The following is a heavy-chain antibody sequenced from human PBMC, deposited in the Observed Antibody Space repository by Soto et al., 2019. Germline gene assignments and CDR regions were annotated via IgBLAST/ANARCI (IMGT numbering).Heavy chain of an antibody. V-gene: IGHV1-24*01. CDR3: ATVRCGGDCRFDY. D-gene: IGHD2-21*02. Sequence: ASVKVSCKASGYTFTNYDINWVRQAPGKGLEWMGGIDPDDGETIYAQKFQGRVTMTEDTSTDTAYMELSSLRSEDTAVYYCATVRCGGDCRFDYRGQGTLVTVSS. CDR2: IDPDDGET. CDR1: GYTFTNYD. J-gene: IGHJ4*02.